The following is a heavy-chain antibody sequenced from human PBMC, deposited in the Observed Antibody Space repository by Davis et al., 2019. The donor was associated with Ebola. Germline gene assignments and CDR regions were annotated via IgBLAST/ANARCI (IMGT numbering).Heavy chain of an antibody. CDR2: ISYGGRT. D-gene: IGHD5-12*01. J-gene: IGHJ4*02. CDR1: GGTFSGYF. V-gene: IGHV4-34*08. CDR3: ARPGALGTIYYHFDY. Sequence: SETLSLTCAVYGGTFSGYFWTWIRQPPGKGLEWIGEISYGGRTKYNPSLKSRVTISVDTSKNQFTLKLSSVTAADTAVYYCARPGALGTIYYHFDYWGQGTLVTVSP.